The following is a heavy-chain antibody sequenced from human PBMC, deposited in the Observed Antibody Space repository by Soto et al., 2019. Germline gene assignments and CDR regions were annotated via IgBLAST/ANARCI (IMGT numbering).Heavy chain of an antibody. CDR3: ARGGNYDSSSIGY. CDR2: INHSGST. V-gene: IGHV4-34*01. CDR1: GGSFSGYY. D-gene: IGHD3-22*01. Sequence: PSETLSLTCAVYGGSFSGYYWSWIRQPPGKGLEWIGEINHSGSTNYNPSLKSRVTISVDTSKNQFSLKLSSVTAADTAVYYCARGGNYDSSSIGYWGQGTLVTVSS. J-gene: IGHJ4*02.